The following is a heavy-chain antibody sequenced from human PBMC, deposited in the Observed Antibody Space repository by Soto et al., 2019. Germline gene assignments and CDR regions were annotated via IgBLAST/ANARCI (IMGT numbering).Heavy chain of an antibody. Sequence: QVQLVESGGGVVQPGRSLRLSCAASGFTFSSYGMHWVRQAPGKGLEWVAVIWYDGSNKYYADSVKGRFTISRDNSKNTLYLQMNSLRAEDTAGYYCARGAYSGSYNLVYWGQVPLVTVSS. V-gene: IGHV3-33*01. CDR3: ARGAYSGSYNLVY. CDR2: IWYDGSNK. CDR1: GFTFSSYG. D-gene: IGHD1-26*01. J-gene: IGHJ4*02.